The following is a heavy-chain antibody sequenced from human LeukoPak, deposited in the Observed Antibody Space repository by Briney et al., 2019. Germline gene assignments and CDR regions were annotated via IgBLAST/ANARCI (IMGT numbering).Heavy chain of an antibody. CDR2: VYYRGSA. V-gene: IGHV4-59*12. J-gene: IGHJ1*01. CDR1: GASIHDDH. CDR3: GRNFEASSTWYIQY. D-gene: IGHD2-2*01. Sequence: SETLSLTCTVSGASIHDDHFTWIRQPPGRGLEWIGFVYYRGSAKYNPSLESRVTISVDTSKKQVSLILKSVTAADTAVYYCGRNFEASSTWYIQYWGQGSLVTVSS.